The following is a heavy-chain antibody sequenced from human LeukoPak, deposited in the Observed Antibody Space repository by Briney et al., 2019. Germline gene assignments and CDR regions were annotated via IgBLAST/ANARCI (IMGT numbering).Heavy chain of an antibody. D-gene: IGHD2-15*01. CDR3: AKGWGYCSGGSCYGRTDDAFDI. CDR1: GFTFSSYG. J-gene: IGHJ3*02. CDR2: IRYDGSNK. V-gene: IGHV3-30*02. Sequence: QPGGSLRLSCAASGFTFSSYGMHSVRQAPGKGLGWVAFIRYDGSNKYYADSLKGRFTISRDNSKNTLYLQTNSLRAEDTAVDYCAKGWGYCSGGSCYGRTDDAFDICRQGTMVTVSS.